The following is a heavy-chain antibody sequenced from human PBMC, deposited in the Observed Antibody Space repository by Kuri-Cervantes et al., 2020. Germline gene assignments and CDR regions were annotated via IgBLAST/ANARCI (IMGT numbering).Heavy chain of an antibody. J-gene: IGHJ6*03. CDR1: GGTFSSYA. V-gene: IGHV1-69*05. CDR2: IIPIFGTA. Sequence: SVKVSCKASGGTFSSYAISWVRQAPGQGLEWMGGIIPIFGTANYAQKFQGRVTISTDESTSTAFMELSSLRFEDTAVYYCARIEIGVNYYYMDVWGKGTTVTVSS. D-gene: IGHD5-24*01. CDR3: ARIEIGVNYYYMDV.